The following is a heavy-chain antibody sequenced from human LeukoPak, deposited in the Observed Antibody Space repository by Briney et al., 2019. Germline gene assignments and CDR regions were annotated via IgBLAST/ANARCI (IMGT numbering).Heavy chain of an antibody. CDR3: ARHFGYDYGHVDD. CDR2: IYYGGSS. CDR1: GDSISSRNYY. Sequence: SETLSLTCTVSGDSISSRNYYWGWIRQPRGEGLEWIESIYYGGSSYYNPSLKSRVAISVDTSKNQFSLRLSSVTASDTAVYYCARHFGYDYGHVDDWGQGTLVTVS. V-gene: IGHV4-39*01. J-gene: IGHJ4*02. D-gene: IGHD4/OR15-4a*01.